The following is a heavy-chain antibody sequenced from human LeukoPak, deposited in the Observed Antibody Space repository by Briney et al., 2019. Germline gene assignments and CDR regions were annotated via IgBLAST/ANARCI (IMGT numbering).Heavy chain of an antibody. D-gene: IGHD3-10*01. CDR3: ARDSYGSGSSYMDV. Sequence: SETLSLTCTASGGSISSSSYYWGWIRQPPGKGLGWIGSIYYSGSTYYNPSLKSRVTISVDTSKNQFSLKLSSVTAADTAVYYCARDSYGSGSSYMDVWGKGTTVTVSS. CDR1: GGSISSSSYY. CDR2: IYYSGST. V-gene: IGHV4-39*07. J-gene: IGHJ6*03.